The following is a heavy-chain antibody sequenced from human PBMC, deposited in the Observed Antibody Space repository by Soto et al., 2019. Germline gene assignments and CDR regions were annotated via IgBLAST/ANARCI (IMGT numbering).Heavy chain of an antibody. V-gene: IGHV3-30*18. CDR1: GFTFSSYG. D-gene: IGHD6-13*01. Sequence: GGSLRLSCAASGFTFSSYGMHWVRQAPGKGLEWVAVISFDGSNKYYADSVKGRFTISRDNSKNTLFLQMSSLSAEDTAVYYCAKDRSSSPSADPYYYYGMDVWGQGTTVTVSS. CDR3: AKDRSSSPSADPYYYYGMDV. J-gene: IGHJ6*02. CDR2: ISFDGSNK.